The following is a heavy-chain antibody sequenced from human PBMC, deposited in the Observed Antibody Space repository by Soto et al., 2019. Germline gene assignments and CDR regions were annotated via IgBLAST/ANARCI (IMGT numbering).Heavy chain of an antibody. J-gene: IGHJ3*02. CDR3: AGVKGDFAFDDFDI. CDR1: GFTVTNNY. D-gene: IGHD2-21*02. CDR2: IYSAGTT. Sequence: GGSLRLSCAASGFTVTNNYLTWVRQAPGKGLEWVSFIYSAGTTSYADSVKGRFTISRDNSKNTMYLQMNSLRAEDTAVYYCAGVKGDFAFDDFDIWGQGTMVTVSS. V-gene: IGHV3-53*01.